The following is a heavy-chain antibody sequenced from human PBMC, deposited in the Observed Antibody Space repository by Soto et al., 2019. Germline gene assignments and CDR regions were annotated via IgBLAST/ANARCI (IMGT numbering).Heavy chain of an antibody. V-gene: IGHV6-1*01. CDR3: ARDPTIFGVPQGAFDI. D-gene: IGHD3-3*01. J-gene: IGHJ3*02. CDR2: TYYRSKWYN. Sequence: PSQTLSLTCAISGDSVSSNSAAWNWIRQSPSRGLEWLGRTYYRSKWYNDYAVSVKSRITINPDTSKNQFSLQLNSVTPEDTAVYYCARDPTIFGVPQGAFDIWGHGTMVTVSS. CDR1: GDSVSSNSAA.